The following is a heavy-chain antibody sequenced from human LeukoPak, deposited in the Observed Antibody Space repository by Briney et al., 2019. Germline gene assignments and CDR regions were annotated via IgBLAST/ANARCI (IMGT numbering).Heavy chain of an antibody. Sequence: GASVKVSCKASGGTFSSYAMHWVRQAPGKGLEWVGVISYDGSNKYYAHSVKGRFTISRDNSKNTLYLQMNSLRAEDTAVYYCAKDWQAHGVDYFDDWGQGALVTVSS. CDR2: ISYDGSNK. J-gene: IGHJ4*02. D-gene: IGHD4-17*01. V-gene: IGHV3-30*04. CDR3: AKDWQAHGVDYFDD. CDR1: GGTFSSYA.